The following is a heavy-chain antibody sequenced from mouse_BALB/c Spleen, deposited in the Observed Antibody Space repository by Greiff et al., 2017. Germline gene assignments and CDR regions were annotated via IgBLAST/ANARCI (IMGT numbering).Heavy chain of an antibody. J-gene: IGHJ1*01. D-gene: IGHD2-4*01. CDR3: ARRRKITTDWYFDV. CDR1: GFTFSSYA. Sequence: EVMLVESGGGLVKPGGSLKLSCAASGFTFSSYAMSWVRQTPEKRLEWVATISSGGSYTYYPDSVKGRFTISRDNAKNTLYLQMSSLRSEDTAMYYCARRRKITTDWYFDVWGAGTTVTVSS. CDR2: ISSGGSYT. V-gene: IGHV5-9-1*01.